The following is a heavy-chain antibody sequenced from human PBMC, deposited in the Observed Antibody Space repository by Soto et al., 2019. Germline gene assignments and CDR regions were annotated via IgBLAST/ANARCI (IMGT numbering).Heavy chain of an antibody. CDR2: IKEDGSEK. D-gene: IGHD1-1*01. Sequence: EVQLVESGGGLVQPGGSLRLSCAVSGFTFNRHWMSWVRQTPVKGLEWVASIKEDGSEKSYVDSVKGRFTISRDNAKNSLFLQMNSLRVEDTAVYYCVRTGWNPPDYWGQGTLVTVSS. J-gene: IGHJ4*02. CDR3: VRTGWNPPDY. CDR1: GFTFNRHW. V-gene: IGHV3-7*01.